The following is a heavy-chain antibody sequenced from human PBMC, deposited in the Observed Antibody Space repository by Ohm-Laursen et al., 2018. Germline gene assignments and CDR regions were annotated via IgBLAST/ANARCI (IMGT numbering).Heavy chain of an antibody. CDR1: GYSISSSNW. D-gene: IGHD3-9*01. V-gene: IGHV4-28*01. Sequence: SDTLSLTCGVSGYSISSSNWWGWIRQPPGKGLEWIGYLYYSGSTYYNPSLKSRFTMSVDTSKNQFSLKLSSVTAVDTAVYYCVTILTGTWYAFDIWGQGTMVTVSS. CDR3: VTILTGTWYAFDI. J-gene: IGHJ3*02. CDR2: LYYSGST.